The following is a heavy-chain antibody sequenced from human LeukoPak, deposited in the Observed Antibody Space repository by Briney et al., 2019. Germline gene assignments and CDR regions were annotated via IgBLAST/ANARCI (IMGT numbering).Heavy chain of an antibody. V-gene: IGHV5-51*01. CDR3: ARLRQEMATTPLGFDY. Sequence: GESLKISCKGSGYSFTSYWIGWARQMPGKGLEWMGIIYPGDSDTRYSPSFQGQVTISADKSISTAYLQWSSLKASDTAMYYCARLRQEMATTPLGFDYWGQGTLVTVSS. CDR1: GYSFTSYW. D-gene: IGHD5-24*01. CDR2: IYPGDSDT. J-gene: IGHJ4*02.